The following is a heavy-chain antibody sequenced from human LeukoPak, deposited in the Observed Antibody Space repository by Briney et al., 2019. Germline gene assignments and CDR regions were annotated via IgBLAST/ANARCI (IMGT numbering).Heavy chain of an antibody. Sequence: PSETLSLTCTVSGGSIRSGSYYWSWIRQPAGKGLEWIGRIYTSGSTNYNPSLKSRVTISLDTSKNQFSLKLSSVTAADTAVYYCAVRHYYDSSGYYANWGQGTLVTVSS. CDR2: IYTSGST. J-gene: IGHJ4*02. CDR1: GGSIRSGSYY. D-gene: IGHD3-22*01. CDR3: AVRHYYDSSGYYAN. V-gene: IGHV4-61*02.